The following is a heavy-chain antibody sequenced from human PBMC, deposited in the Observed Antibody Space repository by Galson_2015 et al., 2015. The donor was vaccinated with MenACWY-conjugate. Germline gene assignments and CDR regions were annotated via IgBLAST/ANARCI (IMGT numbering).Heavy chain of an antibody. J-gene: IGHJ6*03. CDR1: GFTFTGYE. CDR3: ARVGTWIHQYFYYMDV. V-gene: IGHV3-48*03. D-gene: IGHD5-18*01. CDR2: ISKSGSPI. Sequence: SLRLSCVASGFTFTGYEFNWVRQAPGKGLEWLSYISKSGSPIYYADSVKGRFTISRDNTKKSLFLQMNSLRAGDTGVYYCARVGTWIHQYFYYMDVWGKGTTVTVSS.